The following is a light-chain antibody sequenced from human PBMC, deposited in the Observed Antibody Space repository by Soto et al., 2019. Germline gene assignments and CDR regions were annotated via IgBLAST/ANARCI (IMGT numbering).Light chain of an antibody. J-gene: IGKJ2*01. CDR2: AAS. Sequence: EIVMTQSPATLSVSPGERATLSCRASQSVSSDLAWYQQKPGQAPRLLIYAASTRATGIPARFSGSGSGTEFTLTISSLQSEDFAIYYCQHYNDWVKTFGQGTKLEIK. CDR1: QSVSSD. V-gene: IGKV3-15*01. CDR3: QHYNDWVKT.